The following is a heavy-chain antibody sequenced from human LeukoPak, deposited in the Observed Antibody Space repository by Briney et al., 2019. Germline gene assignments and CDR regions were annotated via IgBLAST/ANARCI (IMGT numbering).Heavy chain of an antibody. CDR1: GFTFSSYW. Sequence: PGGSLRLSCAASGFTFSSYWMSWARQAPGKGLEWVANIKQDVSEIYYVDSVKGRFTISRDNTKNSLYLQMNSLRAEDTAVYYCARDKIVGATYFDYWGQGTLVTVSS. CDR3: ARDKIVGATYFDY. D-gene: IGHD1-26*01. J-gene: IGHJ4*02. V-gene: IGHV3-7*01. CDR2: IKQDVSEI.